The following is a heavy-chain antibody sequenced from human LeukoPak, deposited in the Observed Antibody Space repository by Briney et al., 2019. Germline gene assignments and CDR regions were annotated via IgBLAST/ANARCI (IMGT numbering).Heavy chain of an antibody. V-gene: IGHV3-74*01. D-gene: IGHD2-8*01. Sequence: GGSLRHSCVASGFTFRNYYMHWVRQVPGKGLVWVSRISGDGSSIFYADSVKGRFTISRDNAKNSLYVQMNSLRADDSAVYYCARSSNGVYIQWGQGTLVTVSS. CDR2: ISGDGSSI. CDR1: GFTFRNYY. CDR3: ARSSNGVYIQ. J-gene: IGHJ4*02.